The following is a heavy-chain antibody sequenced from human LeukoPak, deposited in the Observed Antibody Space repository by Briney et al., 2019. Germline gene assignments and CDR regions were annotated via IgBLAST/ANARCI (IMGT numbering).Heavy chain of an antibody. J-gene: IGHJ6*02. V-gene: IGHV3-30*02. Sequence: PGGSLRLSCAASGFTFSSYGMHWVRQAPGKGLEWVAFIRYDGSNKYSADSVKGRFTISRDNAKNSLYLQMNSLRAEDTAVYYCAQTYGMDVWGQGTTVTVSS. CDR1: GFTFSSYG. CDR3: AQTYGMDV. CDR2: IRYDGSNK.